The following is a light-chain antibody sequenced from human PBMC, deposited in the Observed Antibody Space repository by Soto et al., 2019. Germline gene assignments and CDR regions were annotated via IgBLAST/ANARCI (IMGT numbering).Light chain of an antibody. V-gene: IGKV3-20*01. CDR3: QQYGSSGT. CDR2: GAS. J-gene: IGKJ1*01. Sequence: EIVLTQSPGTLSLSPGERATLSCRASQSVSNNYLAWYQRKPGQAPRLLIYGASNRATGIPARFSGSGSGTDFTLTISSLEPEDFAVYYCQQYGSSGTFGQGTKVDIK. CDR1: QSVSNNY.